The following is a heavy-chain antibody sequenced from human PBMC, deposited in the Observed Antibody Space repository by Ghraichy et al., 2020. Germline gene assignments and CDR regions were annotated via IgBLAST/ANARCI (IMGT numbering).Heavy chain of an antibody. CDR1: GFTFSSYA. CDR3: AKGGPGTHYPYFDY. CDR2: IYSGGGT. Sequence: GGSLRLSCAASGFTFSSYAMSWVRQAPGKGLEWVSTIYSGGGTYYEDSVKGRFTISRDNSKNTLYLQMNSLRAEDTAVYYCAKGGPGTHYPYFDYWGQGTLVTGSS. D-gene: IGHD1-26*01. J-gene: IGHJ4*02. V-gene: IGHV3-23*01.